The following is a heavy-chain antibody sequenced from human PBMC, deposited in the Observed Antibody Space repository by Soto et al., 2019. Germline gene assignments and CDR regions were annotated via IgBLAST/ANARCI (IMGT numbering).Heavy chain of an antibody. CDR2: ISAYKTNI. J-gene: IGHJ4*02. V-gene: IGHV1-18*01. D-gene: IGHD3-22*01. CDR1: GYTFLNYG. Sequence: GSVQVFCKASGYTFLNYGVFWGRQAPGEGREWRGWISAYKTNIKYDQKFQGRGTLATDASTNTAYKELRTRRSDDTAIYYCARDLESSGAYYTHYWGQGTLVTVSS. CDR3: ARDLESSGAYYTHY.